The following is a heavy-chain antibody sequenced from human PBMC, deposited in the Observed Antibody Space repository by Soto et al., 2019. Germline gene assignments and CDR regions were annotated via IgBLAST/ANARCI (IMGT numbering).Heavy chain of an antibody. CDR3: AKRWPPSDNYPRRDWFDP. CDR2: MNPRNGNT. Sequence: QVRLVQSGAEVKKPGASVTVSCQASGYTFTNYDINWVRQAAGQGLEWMGWMNPRNGNTGQPQKFHGRVTMTRDTSTSTAYMELRGLRSEDTAVYYCAKRWPPSDNYPRRDWFDPWGQGTLVIVSS. J-gene: IGHJ5*02. D-gene: IGHD1-20*01. V-gene: IGHV1-8*01. CDR1: GYTFTNYD.